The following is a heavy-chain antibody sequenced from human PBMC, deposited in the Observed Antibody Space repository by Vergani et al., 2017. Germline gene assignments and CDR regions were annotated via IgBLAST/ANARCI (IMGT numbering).Heavy chain of an antibody. CDR2: IYRTGRT. Sequence: QVQLQESGPGLVKTSETLSLTCAVSGFSIDNGYYWDWIRQPPGKGLEWIGSIYRTGRTHFNPSLKSRVTISVDTSNNHFSLRLNSLTAADTAVYYCARRSCTVYDIFSGTQYFFDFWGQGTLVTVSS. D-gene: IGHD3-9*01. V-gene: IGHV4-38-2*01. J-gene: IGHJ4*02. CDR3: ARRSCTVYDIFSGTQYFFDF. CDR1: GFSIDNGYY.